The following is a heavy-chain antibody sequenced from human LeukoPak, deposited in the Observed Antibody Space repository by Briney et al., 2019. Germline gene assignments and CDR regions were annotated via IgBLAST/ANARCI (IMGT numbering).Heavy chain of an antibody. Sequence: ASVKVSCKASGYTFTGYYMRWVRQAPGQGLEWMGWINPNSGGTNYAQKFQGRVTMTRDTSISTAYMELSRLRSDDTAVYYCARVGGSRDGYNFFSPFPYFDYWGQGTLVTVSS. D-gene: IGHD5-24*01. V-gene: IGHV1-2*02. J-gene: IGHJ4*02. CDR2: INPNSGGT. CDR1: GYTFTGYY. CDR3: ARVGGSRDGYNFFSPFPYFDY.